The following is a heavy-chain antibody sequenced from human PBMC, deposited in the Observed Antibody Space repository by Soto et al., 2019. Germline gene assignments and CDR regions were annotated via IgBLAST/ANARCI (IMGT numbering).Heavy chain of an antibody. Sequence: QVQLQESGPGLVKPSQTLSLTCTVSGGSISSGGYYWSWIRQHPGKGLEWIGYIYYSGSTYYNPPLKSRVTISVDTSKNQFSLKLSCVTAADTAVYYCARGASVSGWYMVGVYYYYMDVGGKGTTVTVSS. CDR1: GGSISSGGYY. CDR3: ARGASVSGWYMVGVYYYYMDV. CDR2: IYYSGST. J-gene: IGHJ6*03. V-gene: IGHV4-31*03. D-gene: IGHD6-19*01.